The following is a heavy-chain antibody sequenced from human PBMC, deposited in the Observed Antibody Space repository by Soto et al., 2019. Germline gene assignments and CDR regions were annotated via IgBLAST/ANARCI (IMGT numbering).Heavy chain of an antibody. Sequence: QLQPPEFRSGLVEASQTLFLHCPFPCCPLQRGGYSLGLIRPPPGEGLEWIGYIYHSGYTYCNPSLKSRVTISVDRSKNQFSLKLSSVTAADTAVYYCARAHYGDYGYGMDVWGQGTTVTVSS. J-gene: IGHJ6*02. CDR3: ARAHYGDYGYGMDV. D-gene: IGHD4-17*01. V-gene: IGHV4-30-2*01. CDR1: CCPLQRGGYS. CDR2: IYHSGYT.